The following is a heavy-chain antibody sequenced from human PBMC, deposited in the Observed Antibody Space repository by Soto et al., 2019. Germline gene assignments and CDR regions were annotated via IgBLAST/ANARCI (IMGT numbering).Heavy chain of an antibody. CDR1: GGSISSGDYY. J-gene: IGHJ4*02. CDR3: ARSVPGITIFGVVIPDYFDY. Sequence: QVQLQESGPGLVKPSQTLSLTCTVSGGSISSGDYYWSWIRQPPGKGLEWIGYIYYSGSTYYNPSLKSRVTISVDPSKNQFSLKLSSVTAADTAVYYCARSVPGITIFGVVIPDYFDYWGQGTLVTVSS. V-gene: IGHV4-30-4*01. D-gene: IGHD3-3*01. CDR2: IYYSGST.